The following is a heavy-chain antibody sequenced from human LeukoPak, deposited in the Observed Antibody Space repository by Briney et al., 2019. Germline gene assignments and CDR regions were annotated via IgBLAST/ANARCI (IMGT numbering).Heavy chain of an antibody. D-gene: IGHD4-17*01. CDR1: GFTFSSYA. J-gene: IGHJ3*02. CDR3: AKAPRLRHDAFDI. CDR2: ISGSGGST. V-gene: IGHV3-23*01. Sequence: GGSLRLSCAASGFTFSSYAMSWVRQAPGKGLEWVSDISGSGGSTYYADSVKGRFTISRDNHKNTLYLQMNSLRAEDTAVYYCAKAPRLRHDAFDIWGQGTMVTVSS.